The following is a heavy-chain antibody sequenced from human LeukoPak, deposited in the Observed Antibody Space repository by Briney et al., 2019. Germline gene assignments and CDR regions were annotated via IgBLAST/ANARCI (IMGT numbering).Heavy chain of an antibody. CDR1: GYTFTSYG. CDR2: ISAYNGNT. CDR3: ARADVPRKYYDFWSGPGNNWFDP. Sequence: ASVKVSRKASGYTFTSYGISWVRQAPGQGLEWMGWISAYNGNTNYAQKLQGRVTMTTDTSTSTAYMELRSLRSDDTAVYYCARADVPRKYYDFWSGPGNNWFDPWGQGTLVTVSS. V-gene: IGHV1-18*01. J-gene: IGHJ5*02. D-gene: IGHD3-3*01.